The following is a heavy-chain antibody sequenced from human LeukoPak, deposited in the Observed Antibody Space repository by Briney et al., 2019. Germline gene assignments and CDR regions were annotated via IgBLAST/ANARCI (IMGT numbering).Heavy chain of an antibody. D-gene: IGHD5-12*01. Sequence: GGSLTLSCAASRFTFSSYNMNWVRQPPGKGLEWVSYISSISSTIYYADSVKGRFTISRDNARNSLYLQLNSLRDEDTAVYYCARRGYSSSWSSFDYWGQGSLVTVSA. CDR1: RFTFSSYN. V-gene: IGHV3-48*02. CDR2: ISSISSTI. CDR3: ARRGYSSSWSSFDY. J-gene: IGHJ4*02.